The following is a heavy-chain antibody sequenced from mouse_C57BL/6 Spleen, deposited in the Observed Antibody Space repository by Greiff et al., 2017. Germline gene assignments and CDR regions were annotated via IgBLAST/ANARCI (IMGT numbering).Heavy chain of an antibody. CDR1: GFSLTSYG. CDR3: AREGYYCGSSYGYFDV. J-gene: IGHJ1*03. D-gene: IGHD1-1*01. CDR2: VWGGGST. Sequence: VQVVESGPGLVQPSQSLSITCTVSGFSLTSYGVHWVRQSPGKGLEWLGVVWGGGSTDYNAAFISRLSISKDNSKSEVFFKMNSLQADDTAVYYCAREGYYCGSSYGYFDVWGTGTTVTVSS. V-gene: IGHV2-2*01.